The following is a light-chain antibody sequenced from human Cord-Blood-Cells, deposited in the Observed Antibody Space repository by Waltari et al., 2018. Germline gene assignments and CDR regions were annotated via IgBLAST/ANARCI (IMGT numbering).Light chain of an antibody. J-gene: IGKJ4*01. CDR1: QDISNY. CDR3: QQYDNLPLT. CDR2: DAS. V-gene: IGKV1-33*01. Sequence: DIQMTQSPSSLSASVEDIVTTTCQASQDISNYLNWYQQKPGKAPKLLIYDASNLETGVPSRFSGSGSGTDFTFTISSLQPEDIATYYCQQYDNLPLTFGGGTKVEIK.